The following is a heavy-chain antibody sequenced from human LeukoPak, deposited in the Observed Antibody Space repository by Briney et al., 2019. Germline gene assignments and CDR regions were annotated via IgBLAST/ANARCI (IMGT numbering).Heavy chain of an antibody. CDR1: GSTFSSYA. J-gene: IGHJ6*03. D-gene: IGHD2-2*01. CDR2: ISGSGGST. Sequence: GGSLRLSCAASGSTFSSYAMSWVRQAPGKGLEWVSAISGSGGSTYYADSVKGRFTISRDNSKNTLYLQMSSLRAEDTAVYYCAKEGCSSTSCPPIYYYYMDVWGKGTTVTVSS. CDR3: AKEGCSSTSCPPIYYYYMDV. V-gene: IGHV3-23*01.